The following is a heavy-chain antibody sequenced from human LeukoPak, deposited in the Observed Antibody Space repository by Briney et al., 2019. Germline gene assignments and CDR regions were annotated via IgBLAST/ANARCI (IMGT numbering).Heavy chain of an antibody. CDR1: GGAFSGYY. J-gene: IGHJ5*02. Sequence: SETLSLTCAVYGGAFSGYYWSWIRQPPGKGLEWIGEINHSGSTNYNPSLKSRVTISVDTSKNQFSLKLSSVTAADTAVYYCARGKSGLFGELLRGSWFDPWGQGTLVTVSS. D-gene: IGHD3-10*02. V-gene: IGHV4-34*01. CDR2: INHSGST. CDR3: ARGKSGLFGELLRGSWFDP.